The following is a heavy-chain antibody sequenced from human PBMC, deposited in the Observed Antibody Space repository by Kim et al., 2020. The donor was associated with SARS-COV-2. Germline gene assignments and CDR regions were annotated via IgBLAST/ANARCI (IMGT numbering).Heavy chain of an antibody. Sequence: SETLSLTCTVSGGSISSYYWSWIRQPPGKGLEWIGYIYYSGSTNYNPSLNSRVTISVDTSKNQFSLKLSSVTAADTAVYYCARGVLITIFGVVREFDYWGQGTLVTVSS. CDR2: IYYSGST. CDR3: ARGVLITIFGVVREFDY. CDR1: GGSISSYY. V-gene: IGHV4-59*01. J-gene: IGHJ4*02. D-gene: IGHD3-3*01.